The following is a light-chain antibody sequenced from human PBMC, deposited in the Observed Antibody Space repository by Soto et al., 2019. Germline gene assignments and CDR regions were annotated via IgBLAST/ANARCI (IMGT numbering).Light chain of an antibody. J-gene: IGKJ1*01. V-gene: IGKV1-39*01. Sequence: DIQMTQSPSSLSASVGDRVTITCRASQGIDNYLNWYQQKPGKAPKLLIYAASSLLSGVPSRFSGSGSGTDFTLTIGSLQPEDFATYYCQQSFSTPPTFGQGTNVEIK. CDR3: QQSFSTPPT. CDR1: QGIDNY. CDR2: AAS.